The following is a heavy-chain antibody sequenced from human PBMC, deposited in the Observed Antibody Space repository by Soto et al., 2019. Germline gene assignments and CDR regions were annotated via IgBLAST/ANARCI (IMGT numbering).Heavy chain of an antibody. Sequence: PSETLSLTCTVSGDSISGYYWCCFRQPPGRGLEWIGYIYYSGSPNYNPSLKSRVTISVDKSKNQFSLKLSSVTAADTAVYYCARDPNYDSSGYSRTYYFDYWGQGTLATVSS. D-gene: IGHD3-22*01. V-gene: IGHV4-59*12. CDR1: GDSISGYY. J-gene: IGHJ4*02. CDR3: ARDPNYDSSGYSRTYYFDY. CDR2: IYYSGSP.